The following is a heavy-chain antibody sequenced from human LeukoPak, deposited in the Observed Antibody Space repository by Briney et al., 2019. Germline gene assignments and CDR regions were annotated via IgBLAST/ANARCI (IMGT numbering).Heavy chain of an antibody. CDR3: ARALDYGDFSCFDY. D-gene: IGHD4-17*01. V-gene: IGHV1-69*13. CDR2: IIPIFGTV. CDR1: GGTFSSYA. J-gene: IGHJ4*02. Sequence: SVNVSCKASGGTFSSYAISWVRQAPGQGLEWMGGIIPIFGTVNYAQKFQGRVTITADESTSTAYMELSSLRSEETAVYYCARALDYGDFSCFDYWGQGTLVTVSS.